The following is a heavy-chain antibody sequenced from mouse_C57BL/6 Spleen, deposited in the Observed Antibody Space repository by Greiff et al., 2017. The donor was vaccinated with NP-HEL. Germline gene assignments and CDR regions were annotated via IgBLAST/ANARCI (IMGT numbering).Heavy chain of an antibody. Sequence: QVQLQQPGAELVKPGASVKVSCKASGYTFTSYWMHWVKQRPGQGLEWIGRIHPSASDSNYNQKFKGKATLTVDKSSSTAYMQLSSLTSEDAAVYYCAINPFYAMDYWGQGTSVTVSS. V-gene: IGHV1-74*01. CDR3: AINPFYAMDY. CDR1: GYTFTSYW. J-gene: IGHJ4*01. CDR2: IHPSASDS.